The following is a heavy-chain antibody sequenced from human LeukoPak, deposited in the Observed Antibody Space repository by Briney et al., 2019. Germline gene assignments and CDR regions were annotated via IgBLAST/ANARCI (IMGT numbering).Heavy chain of an antibody. J-gene: IGHJ4*02. Sequence: GGSLRLSCAASGFSFSNYWMKWVRQDAGKGLEWVANIKEDGSEKYYEDSVKGRFTISSDSSKNTLFLQMDSLRAEDTAVYYCAKVACSITSCYFTDYWGQGTMVTVSS. CDR1: GFSFSNYW. CDR3: AKVACSITSCYFTDY. CDR2: IKEDGSEK. D-gene: IGHD2-2*01. V-gene: IGHV3-7*01.